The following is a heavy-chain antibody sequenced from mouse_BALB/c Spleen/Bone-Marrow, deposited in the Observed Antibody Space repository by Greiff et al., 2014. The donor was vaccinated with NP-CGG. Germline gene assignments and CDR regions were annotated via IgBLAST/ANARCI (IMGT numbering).Heavy chain of an antibody. V-gene: IGHV7-3*02. CDR2: IRNKANGYTT. Sequence: EVHLVESGGGLVQPGGSLRLSCATSGFTFTDYYVNWVRQPPGKALEWLGFIRNKANGYTTEYSASVKGRFTISRDNSQSILYLQMNTLRAEDSATYYCARDMGGLLFDYWGQGTTLTVSS. D-gene: IGHD2-3*01. CDR1: GFTFTDYY. J-gene: IGHJ2*01. CDR3: ARDMGGLLFDY.